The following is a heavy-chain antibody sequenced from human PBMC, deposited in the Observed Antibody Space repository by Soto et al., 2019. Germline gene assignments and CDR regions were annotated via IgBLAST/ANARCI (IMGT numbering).Heavy chain of an antibody. CDR1: GFTLTNYA. V-gene: IGHV3-15*01. D-gene: IGHD2-21*02. CDR3: TTTRPVTHVFAS. CDR2: IRSKSDGVPT. J-gene: IGHJ3*02. Sequence: SGGSLRLSCAASGFTLTNYALRWVRQAPGKGLDGFVRIRSKSDGVPTEYAAPVKGRFTCARDDSKNTLLLQMSGLKTEDTGVYYCTTTRPVTHVFASWGQGTRVTVS.